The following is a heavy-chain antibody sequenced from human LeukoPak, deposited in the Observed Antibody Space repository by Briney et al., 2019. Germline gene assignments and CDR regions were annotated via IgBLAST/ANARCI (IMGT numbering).Heavy chain of an antibody. CDR2: INHSGST. CDR3: ARPRYSSSRCSDY. D-gene: IGHD6-6*01. Sequence: SETLSLTCAVYGGSFSGYYWSWIRQPPGKGLEWIGEINHSGSTNYNPSLKSRVTISVDTSKNQFSLKLSSVTAADTAVYYCARPRYSSSRCSDYWGQGTLVTVSS. V-gene: IGHV4-34*01. CDR1: GGSFSGYY. J-gene: IGHJ4*02.